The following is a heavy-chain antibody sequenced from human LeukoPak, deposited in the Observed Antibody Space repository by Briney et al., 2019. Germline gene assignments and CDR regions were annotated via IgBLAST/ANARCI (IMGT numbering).Heavy chain of an antibody. V-gene: IGHV4-59*01. J-gene: IGHJ4*02. CDR3: ARSEYYDYVWGSYRPFDY. CDR1: GGSISSYY. CDR2: IYYSGST. Sequence: SSETLSLTCTVSGGSISSYYWSWIRQPPGKGLEWIGYIYYSGSTNYNPSLKSRVTISVDTSKNQFSLKLSSVTAADTAVYYCARSEYYDYVWGSYRPFDYWGQGTLVTVSS. D-gene: IGHD3-16*02.